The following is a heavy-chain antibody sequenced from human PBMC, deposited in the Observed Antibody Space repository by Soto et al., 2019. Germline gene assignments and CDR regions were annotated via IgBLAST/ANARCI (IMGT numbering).Heavy chain of an antibody. CDR3: AKAGTTAAFDY. Sequence: QVQLVESGGGVVQPGKSLRLSCAASGFTFSSYGMHWVRQAPGKGLEWVAVISYDGSNKYYADSVKGRFTISRDNSKNTLYLQMNSLRAEDTAVHYCAKAGTTAAFDYWGQGTLVTVSS. CDR2: ISYDGSNK. V-gene: IGHV3-30*18. CDR1: GFTFSSYG. J-gene: IGHJ4*02. D-gene: IGHD1-1*01.